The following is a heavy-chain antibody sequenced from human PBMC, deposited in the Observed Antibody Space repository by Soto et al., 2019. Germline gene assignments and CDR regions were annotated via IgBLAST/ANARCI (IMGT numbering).Heavy chain of an antibody. J-gene: IGHJ4*02. CDR1: GFTFSSYA. Sequence: EVQLLESGGGLVQPGGSLRLSCAASGFTFSSYAMSWVRQAPVKGLEWVSAISGSGGSTYYADSVKGRFTISRDNSKNTLYLQMNSLRAEVTAVYYCAKGRGYCSSTSCYVGSDYWGQGTLVTVSS. CDR3: AKGRGYCSSTSCYVGSDY. D-gene: IGHD2-2*01. CDR2: ISGSGGST. V-gene: IGHV3-23*01.